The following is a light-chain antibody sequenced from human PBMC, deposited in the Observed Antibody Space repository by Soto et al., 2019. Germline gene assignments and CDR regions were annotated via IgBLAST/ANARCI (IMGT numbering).Light chain of an antibody. CDR2: GNS. CDR3: QSYDSSHVV. Sequence: QLVLTRPPSVSGAAGQRVTISCTGSSSNIGAGYDVHWYQQLPGTAPKLLIYGNSNRPSGVPDRFSGSKSGTSASLAITGFQAEDEADYYCQSYDSSHVVFGGGTKLTVL. V-gene: IGLV1-40*01. CDR1: SSNIGAGYD. J-gene: IGLJ2*01.